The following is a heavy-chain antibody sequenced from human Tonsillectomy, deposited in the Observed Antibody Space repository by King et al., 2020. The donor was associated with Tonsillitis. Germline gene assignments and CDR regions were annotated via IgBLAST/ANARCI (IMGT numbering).Heavy chain of an antibody. V-gene: IGHV4-38-2*01. J-gene: IGHJ2*01. Sequence: LQLQESGPGLVKPPETLSLTCGVSPYSVSSGYFWGWIRQPPGKGLEWIGSFYHSETSYYNPSLKSRVTISIGTSKNQFSLKLSSVTAADTAVYYCARGVRVAYGSGSSYNPWCFDLWGRGTLVTVSS. CDR2: FYHSETS. CDR3: ARGVRVAYGSGSSYNPWCFDL. D-gene: IGHD3-10*01. CDR1: PYSVSSGYF.